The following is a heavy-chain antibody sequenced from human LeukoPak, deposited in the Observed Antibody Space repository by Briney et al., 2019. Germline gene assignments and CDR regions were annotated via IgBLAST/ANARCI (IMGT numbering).Heavy chain of an antibody. D-gene: IGHD6-19*01. CDR3: TRDRRSGWVY. V-gene: IGHV3-74*01. CDR2: INPDGSSI. CDR1: GFTFGDYW. J-gene: IGHJ4*02. Sequence: GGSLRLSCAASGFTFGDYWMHWVRRPPGKGLEWVSRINPDGSSIRYADSVKGRFTISRDNAKNTVNLQMNDLRGEDSAVYYCTRDRRSGWVYWGQGTLVTVSS.